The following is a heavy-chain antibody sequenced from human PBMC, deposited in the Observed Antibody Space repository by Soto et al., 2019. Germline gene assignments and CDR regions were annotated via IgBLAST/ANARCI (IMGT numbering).Heavy chain of an antibody. V-gene: IGHV1-2*04. CDR3: ARGAITGTTVAAFDI. Sequence: RPGPGKGLEWVSAISGSGGGTNYAQKFQGWVTMTRDTSISTAYMELSRLRSDDTAVYYCARGAITGTTVAAFDIWGQGTMVTVSS. CDR2: ISGSGGGT. J-gene: IGHJ3*02. D-gene: IGHD1-20*01.